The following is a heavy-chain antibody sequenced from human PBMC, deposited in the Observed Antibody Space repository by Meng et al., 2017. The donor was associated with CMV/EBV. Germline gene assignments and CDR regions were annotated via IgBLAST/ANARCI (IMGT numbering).Heavy chain of an antibody. D-gene: IGHD2-2*01. V-gene: IGHV1-2*02. Sequence: ASVKVSCKASGYTFTGYYMHWVRQAPGQGLEWMGWINPNNGFTNYAQKFQGRVTMTRDTPISTAYMELGRLRSDDTAVYYCARESTYCSSTSCYYYYGMDVWGQGTTVTVSS. J-gene: IGHJ6*02. CDR2: INPNNGFT. CDR1: GYTFTGYY. CDR3: ARESTYCSSTSCYYYYGMDV.